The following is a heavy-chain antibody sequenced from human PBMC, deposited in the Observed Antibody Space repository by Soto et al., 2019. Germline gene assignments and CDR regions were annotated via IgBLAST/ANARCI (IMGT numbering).Heavy chain of an antibody. CDR2: INPVGGTT. J-gene: IGHJ5*02. V-gene: IGHV1-46*01. CDR1: GYTFTSYY. D-gene: IGHD6-6*01. Sequence: ASVKVSCKASGYTFTSYYIHWLRQAPGQGLQWMGIINPVGGTTTYARKFQGRVTMTRDTSTTTVYMELNSLRSEDTAVYYCAREQSSLSAWFDPWGQGTLVTVSS. CDR3: AREQSSLSAWFDP.